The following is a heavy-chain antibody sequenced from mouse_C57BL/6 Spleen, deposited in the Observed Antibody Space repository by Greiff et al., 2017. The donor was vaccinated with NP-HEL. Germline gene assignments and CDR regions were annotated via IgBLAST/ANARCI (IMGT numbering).Heavy chain of an antibody. V-gene: IGHV5-17*01. Sequence: EVKLVESGGGLVKPGGSLKLSCAASGFTFSDYGMHWVRQAPEKGLEWVAYISSGSSTIYYADTVKGRFTLSRDNAKNTLFLQMTSLRSEDTAMYYCATTVVAPMDYWGQGTSVTVSS. D-gene: IGHD1-1*01. J-gene: IGHJ4*01. CDR1: GFTFSDYG. CDR2: ISSGSSTI. CDR3: ATTVVAPMDY.